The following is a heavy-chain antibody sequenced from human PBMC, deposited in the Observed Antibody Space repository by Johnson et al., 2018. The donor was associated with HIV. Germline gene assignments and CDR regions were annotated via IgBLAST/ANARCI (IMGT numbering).Heavy chain of an antibody. V-gene: IGHV3-11*04. CDR3: ARESLTTSDAFDM. D-gene: IGHD1-1*01. CDR1: GFSFSDYY. CDR2: ISVTGSVI. Sequence: QVQLVVSGGGLVKPGGSLRLSCTISGFSFSDYYMSWFRQAPGKGMEWLSYISVTGSVIYYADSVKGRFTISRDNTKNSVYLQMNSPTAEDTAVYYCARESLTTSDAFDMWGQGTMVTVSS. J-gene: IGHJ3*02.